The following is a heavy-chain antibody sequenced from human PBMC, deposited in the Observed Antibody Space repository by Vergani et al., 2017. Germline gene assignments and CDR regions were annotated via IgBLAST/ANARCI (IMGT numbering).Heavy chain of an antibody. J-gene: IGHJ4*02. D-gene: IGHD3-3*01. Sequence: QVQLVESGGGVVQPGRSLRLSCAASGFTFSSYGMHWVRQAPGKGLGWVAVISYDGSNKYYADSVKGRFTISRDNSKNTLYLQMNSLRAEDTAVYYCAKEDYDFWSGYYKYFDYWGQGTLVTVSS. V-gene: IGHV3-30*18. CDR3: AKEDYDFWSGYYKYFDY. CDR1: GFTFSSYG. CDR2: ISYDGSNK.